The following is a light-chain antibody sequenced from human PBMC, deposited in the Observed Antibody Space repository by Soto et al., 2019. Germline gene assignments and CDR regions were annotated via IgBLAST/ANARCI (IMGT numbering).Light chain of an antibody. J-gene: IGKJ1*01. CDR3: QQTYSFPRT. CDR1: QSISNY. V-gene: IGKV1-39*01. Sequence: DIQMTQSPSSLSASVGDRVTITCRASQSISNYLNWYQQKPGKAPKLLIYAASSFQSGVPSRFSGSGSGTDFTLTVSSLQPDDFATYYCQQTYSFPRTFGQGTKVDIK. CDR2: AAS.